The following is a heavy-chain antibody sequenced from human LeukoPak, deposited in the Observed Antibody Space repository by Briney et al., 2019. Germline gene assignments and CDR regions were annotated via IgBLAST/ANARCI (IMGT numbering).Heavy chain of an antibody. D-gene: IGHD2-15*01. CDR1: GGSISSYY. J-gene: IGHJ5*02. V-gene: IGHV4-59*08. CDR2: IYYSGST. Sequence: SETLSLTCTVSGGSISSYYWSWIRQPPGKGLEWIGYIYYSGSTNYNPSLKSRVTISVDTSKNQFSLKLSSVTAADTAVYYCARLGVVVVAESWFGPWGQGTLVTVSS. CDR3: ARLGVVVVAESWFGP.